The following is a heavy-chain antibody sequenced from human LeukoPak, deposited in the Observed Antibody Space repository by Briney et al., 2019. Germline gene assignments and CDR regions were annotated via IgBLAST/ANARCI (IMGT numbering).Heavy chain of an antibody. J-gene: IGHJ4*02. CDR2: INPNSGGT. D-gene: IGHD2-15*01. CDR3: ARDHPYCSGGSCYDGGAFDY. CDR1: GYTFTGYY. Sequence: ASVKVSCKASGYTFTGYYMHWVRQAPGPGLEWMGWINPNSGGTNYAQKFQGRVTMTRDTSISTAYMELSRLRSDDTAVYYCARDHPYCSGGSCYDGGAFDYWGQGTLVTVSS. V-gene: IGHV1-2*02.